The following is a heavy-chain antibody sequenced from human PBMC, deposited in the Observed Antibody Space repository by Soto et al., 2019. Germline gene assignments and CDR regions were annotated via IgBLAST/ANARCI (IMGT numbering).Heavy chain of an antibody. Sequence: GGSLRLSCAASRFTFSTYCMSWVRQAPGKGLEWVASIKPDGSEKYYVDSVKGRFTISRDNAKNSLYLQMSSLRAEDSAVYYCAEGRASSWYYFDFWGQGALVTVSS. J-gene: IGHJ4*02. V-gene: IGHV3-7*01. CDR1: RFTFSTYC. CDR3: AEGRASSWYYFDF. CDR2: IKPDGSEK. D-gene: IGHD6-13*01.